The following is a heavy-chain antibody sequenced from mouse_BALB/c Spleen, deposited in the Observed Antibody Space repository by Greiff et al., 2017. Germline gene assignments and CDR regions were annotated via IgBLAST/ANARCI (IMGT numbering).Heavy chain of an antibody. CDR3: ARHEGFTTEGYYFDY. CDR1: GFTFSSYA. D-gene: IGHD2-12*01. Sequence: EVKLVESGGGLVKPGGSLKLSCAASGFTFSSYAMSWVRQTPEKRLEWVATISSGGSYTYYPDSVKGRFTISRDNAKNTLYLQMSSLRSEDTAMYYCARHEGFTTEGYYFDYWGQGTTLTVSS. CDR2: ISSGGSYT. J-gene: IGHJ2*01. V-gene: IGHV5-9-3*01.